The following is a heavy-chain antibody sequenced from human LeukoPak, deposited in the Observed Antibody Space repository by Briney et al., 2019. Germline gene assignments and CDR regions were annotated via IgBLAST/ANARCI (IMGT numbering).Heavy chain of an antibody. CDR3: ATASLSSSWYEFDY. D-gene: IGHD6-13*01. CDR2: INHSGST. CDR1: GGSFSGYY. V-gene: IGHV4-34*01. Sequence: SETLSLTCAVYGGSFSGYYWSWIRQPPGKGLEWIGEINHSGSTNYNPSLKSRVTISVDTSKNQFSLKLSSVTAADTAVYYCATASLSSSWYEFDYWGQGTLVTVSS. J-gene: IGHJ4*02.